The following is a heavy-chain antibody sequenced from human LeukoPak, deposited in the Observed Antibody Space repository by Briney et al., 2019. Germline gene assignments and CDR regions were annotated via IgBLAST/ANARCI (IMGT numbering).Heavy chain of an antibody. CDR2: INHSGST. Sequence: PSETLSLTCAVYGGSFSGYYWSWIRQPPGKGLEWIGEINHSGSTNYNPSLKSRVTISVDTSKNQFSLKLSSVTAADTAVYYCARGPTFTIFGVVRAYGMDVWGQGTTVTVSS. J-gene: IGHJ6*02. V-gene: IGHV4-34*01. CDR3: ARGPTFTIFGVVRAYGMDV. D-gene: IGHD3-3*01. CDR1: GGSFSGYY.